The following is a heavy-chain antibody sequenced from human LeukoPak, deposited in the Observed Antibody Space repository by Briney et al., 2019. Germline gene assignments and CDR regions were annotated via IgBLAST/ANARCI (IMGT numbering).Heavy chain of an antibody. CDR2: ISSSSSTI. J-gene: IGHJ4*02. CDR1: GFTSSSYI. CDR3: AKDSATPYFDY. D-gene: IGHD2-15*01. Sequence: PGGPLRLSSAASGFTSSSYIMNWVRQAPGKGLEWVSYISSSSSTIYYADSVKGRFTISRDNSKNTVYLQMNSLRAEDTAVYYCAKDSATPYFDYWGQGTLVTVSS. V-gene: IGHV3-48*04.